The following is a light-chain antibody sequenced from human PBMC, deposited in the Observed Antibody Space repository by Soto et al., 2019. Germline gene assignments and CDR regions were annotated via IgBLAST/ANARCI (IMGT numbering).Light chain of an antibody. CDR3: QLYYSSPT. CDR1: QSVSSGH. J-gene: IGKJ5*01. Sequence: DIVLTQSPGTLSLSPGERATLSCRASQSVSSGHLAWYQQKPGQAPRLLIYGVASRATGIPDRFSGSGSGTDFTLTISRVEPEDFAVYSCQLYYSSPTFGQGTRLEIK. CDR2: GVA. V-gene: IGKV3-20*01.